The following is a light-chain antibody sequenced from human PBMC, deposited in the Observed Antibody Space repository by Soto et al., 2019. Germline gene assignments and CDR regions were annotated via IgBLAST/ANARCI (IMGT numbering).Light chain of an antibody. Sequence: EVVMTQSPVTLSVSPGERATLSCRASQNVNNTLAWYRQKPGQAPRLLIYDASTRATGIPARFSGSGSGTGFTITFSSLQSEEFANYYCQQYYSWPALTFGGGTKVEI. CDR3: QQYYSWPALT. J-gene: IGKJ4*01. V-gene: IGKV3-15*01. CDR2: DAS. CDR1: QNVNNT.